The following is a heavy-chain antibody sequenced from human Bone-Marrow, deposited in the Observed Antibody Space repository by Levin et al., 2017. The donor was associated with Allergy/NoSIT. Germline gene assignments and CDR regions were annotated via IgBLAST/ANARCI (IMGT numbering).Heavy chain of an antibody. V-gene: IGHV4-39*01. CDR1: GGSITSTSYY. Sequence: SQTLSLPCPVSGGSITSTSYYWGWVRQPPGKGLEWVGSIYSSGNSYSNSSLKSRVSISVDTSKNQFSLRLRSVTAADTAVYYCLNPDQWGQGILVTVSS. CDR3: LNPDQ. J-gene: IGHJ4*02. CDR2: IYSSGNS.